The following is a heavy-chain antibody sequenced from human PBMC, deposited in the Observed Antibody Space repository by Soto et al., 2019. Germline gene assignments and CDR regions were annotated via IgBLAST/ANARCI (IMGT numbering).Heavy chain of an antibody. CDR2: VKSKTDGGTT. V-gene: IGHV3-15*01. J-gene: IGHJ4*02. Sequence: AGGSLRLSCAASGFTFNDAWMSWVRQAPGKGLEWVGRVKSKTDGGTTDYAAPVNGRFTISRDDSKTTLFLEMNSLKTDDTAVYYCTTRFVVVPVATVALKTPNAYWGQGTLVTVSS. CDR3: TTRFVVVPVATVALKTPNAY. CDR1: GFTFNDAW. D-gene: IGHD2-2*01.